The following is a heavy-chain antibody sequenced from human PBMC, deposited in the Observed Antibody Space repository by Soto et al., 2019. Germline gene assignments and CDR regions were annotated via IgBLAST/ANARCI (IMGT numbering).Heavy chain of an antibody. CDR3: ARYHSSGSYYFDY. J-gene: IGHJ4*02. Sequence: SETLSLTCAVSGGSIGIGGYSLTWIRQPPGKGLEWIGYIYHSGSTYYNPSLKSRVTISVDRSKNQFSLKLSSVTAADTAVYYCARYHSSGSYYFDYWGQGTLVTVSS. CDR1: GGSIGIGGYS. D-gene: IGHD3-22*01. CDR2: IYHSGST. V-gene: IGHV4-30-2*01.